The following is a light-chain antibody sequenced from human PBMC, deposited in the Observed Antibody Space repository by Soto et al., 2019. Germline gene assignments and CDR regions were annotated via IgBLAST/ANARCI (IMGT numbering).Light chain of an antibody. CDR2: AAS. CDR3: QQSYSTPYT. CDR1: QSISSY. J-gene: IGKJ2*01. Sequence: DIQMPQSPSSLSASVGDRVTITCRASQSISSYLNWYQQKPGKAPKLLIFAASSLESGVPSRFSGSGSGTDFTVPISRLQPADFATYHCQQSYSTPYTFGQGTKLEIK. V-gene: IGKV1-39*01.